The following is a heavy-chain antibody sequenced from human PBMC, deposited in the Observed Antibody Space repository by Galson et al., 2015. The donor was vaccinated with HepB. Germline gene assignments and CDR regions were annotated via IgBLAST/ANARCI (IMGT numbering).Heavy chain of an antibody. CDR2: ITSDNNFR. CDR3: ARGSGYSSGPFDH. D-gene: IGHD5-18*01. V-gene: IGHV3-21*01. Sequence: SLRLSCAASGFAFSNYTTNWVRHTPGKGLEWVSSITSDNNFRYYADSMKDRVTISRDNAKKSLYLQMNSLRAEDTAVYYCARGSGYSSGPFDHWGQGTLVAISS. CDR1: GFAFSNYT. J-gene: IGHJ4*02.